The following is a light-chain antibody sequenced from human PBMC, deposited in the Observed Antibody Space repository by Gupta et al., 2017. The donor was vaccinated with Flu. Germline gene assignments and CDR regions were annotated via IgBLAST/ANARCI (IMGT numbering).Light chain of an antibody. V-gene: IGKV3-15*01. CDR3: QQYDYWPPIT. CDR2: GAS. CDR1: QSISSN. J-gene: IGKJ5*01. Sequence: EIVMTQSPDTLSVSPGERATLSCRASQSISSNLAWYQHKPGLAPRLLIFGASTRATGIADRFSGSGCGREFTLTISSRESEDFAVYYCQQYDYWPPITFGQGTRLEIK.